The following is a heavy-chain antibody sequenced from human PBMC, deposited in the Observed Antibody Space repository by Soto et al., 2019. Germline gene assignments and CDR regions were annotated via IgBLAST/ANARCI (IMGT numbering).Heavy chain of an antibody. CDR2: IYYSGST. V-gene: IGHV4-39*01. D-gene: IGHD3-3*01. J-gene: IGHJ4*02. CDR3: ARIGITIFGVVDY. CDR1: GGSISSSSYY. Sequence: PSETLSLTCTVSGGSISSSSYYWGWIRQPPGKGLEWIGSIYYSGSTYYNPSLKSRVTISVDTSKNQFSLKLSSVTAADTAVYYCARIGITIFGVVDYWGQGTLVTVSS.